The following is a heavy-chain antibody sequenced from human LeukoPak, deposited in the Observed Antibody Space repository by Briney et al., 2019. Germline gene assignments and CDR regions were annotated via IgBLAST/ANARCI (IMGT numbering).Heavy chain of an antibody. J-gene: IGHJ4*02. D-gene: IGHD1-26*01. CDR3: ARAGDSWEPFLYYFDY. Sequence: ASVKVSCKAPGYTFTSYDINWVRQATGQGLEWMGWMNPNSGNTGYAQKFQGRVTMTRNTSISTAYMELSSLRSEDTAVYYCARAGDSWEPFLYYFDYWGQGTLVTVSS. CDR2: MNPNSGNT. V-gene: IGHV1-8*01. CDR1: GYTFTSYD.